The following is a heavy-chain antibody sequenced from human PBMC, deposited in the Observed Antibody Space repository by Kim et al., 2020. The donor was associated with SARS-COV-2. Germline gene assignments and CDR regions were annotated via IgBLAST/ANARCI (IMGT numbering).Heavy chain of an antibody. Sequence: RKLQGRVTMTTDTSTSTAYMELRSLRSDDTAVYYCARGVVVAATPGWFDPWGQGTLVTVSS. CDR3: ARGVVVAATPGWFDP. V-gene: IGHV1-18*01. J-gene: IGHJ5*02. D-gene: IGHD2-15*01.